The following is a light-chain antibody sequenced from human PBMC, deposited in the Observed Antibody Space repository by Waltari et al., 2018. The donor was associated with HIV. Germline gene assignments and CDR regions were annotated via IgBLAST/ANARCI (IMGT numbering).Light chain of an antibody. V-gene: IGLV2-14*01. CDR1: SSDIGAYDF. CDR2: EVS. J-gene: IGLJ2*01. CDR3: SSFTTGNSLL. Sequence: QSALTQPASVSGSPGQSITVSCTGTSSDIGAYDFVSWYQQTPGTAPKLVVYEVSNRPSGISYRFSGSKSGNTASLTISGLQTEDEADYYCSSFTTGNSLLFGGGTKVTVL.